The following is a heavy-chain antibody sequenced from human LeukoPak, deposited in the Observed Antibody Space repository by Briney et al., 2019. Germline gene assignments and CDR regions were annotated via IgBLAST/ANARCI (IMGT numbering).Heavy chain of an antibody. V-gene: IGHV1-18*01. Sequence: GASVKVSCKASGYTFTSYGISWVRQAPGQGLEWMGWITAYNGNTNYAQKLQGRVTMTRNTSISTAYMELSSLRSEDTAVYYCARDSYDLYGMDVWGQGTTVTVSS. CDR2: ITAYNGNT. J-gene: IGHJ6*02. CDR3: ARDSYDLYGMDV. CDR1: GYTFTSYG. D-gene: IGHD3-16*01.